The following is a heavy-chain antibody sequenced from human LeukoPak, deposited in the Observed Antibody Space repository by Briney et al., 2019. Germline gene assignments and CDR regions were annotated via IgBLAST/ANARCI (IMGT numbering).Heavy chain of an antibody. CDR2: IYTSGST. CDR1: GGSISSYY. V-gene: IGHV4-4*07. CDR3: ARDWATVGSYYYMDV. J-gene: IGHJ6*03. Sequence: SETLSLTCTVSGGSISSYYWSWIRQPAGKGLEWLGRIYTSGSTNYNPSLKSRVTMSVDTSKNQFSLKLSSVTAADTAVYYCARDWATVGSYYYMDVWGQGTTVTVSS. D-gene: IGHD4-11*01.